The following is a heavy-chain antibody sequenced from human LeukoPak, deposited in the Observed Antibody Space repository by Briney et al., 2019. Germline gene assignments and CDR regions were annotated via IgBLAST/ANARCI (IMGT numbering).Heavy chain of an antibody. Sequence: GASVKVSCKASGYTFTGYYMHWVRQAPGQGLEWMGWINPNSGGTNYAQKFQGRVTMTRDTSTSTAYMELRSLRSDDTAVYYCARAPWVMVYAEPPYYYYYMDVWGKGTTVTVSS. CDR3: ARAPWVMVYAEPPYYYYYMDV. CDR1: GYTFTGYY. V-gene: IGHV1-2*02. D-gene: IGHD2-8*01. J-gene: IGHJ6*03. CDR2: INPNSGGT.